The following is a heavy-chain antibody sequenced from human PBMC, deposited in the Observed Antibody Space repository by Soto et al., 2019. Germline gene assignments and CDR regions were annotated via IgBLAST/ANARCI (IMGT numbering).Heavy chain of an antibody. V-gene: IGHV4-4*07. CDR1: GGSISNYY. J-gene: IGHJ5*02. CDR3: ARHDNGENGRAFDP. D-gene: IGHD4-17*01. Sequence: QVQLQESGPGLVKPSETLSLACTVSGGSISNYYWSWIRQPAGKGLEWIGRIYTSGNTNYNPSLKGRVTMSVDMSKNQFSLKLSSVAAADTAVYYCARHDNGENGRAFDPWGRGTLVTVSS. CDR2: IYTSGNT.